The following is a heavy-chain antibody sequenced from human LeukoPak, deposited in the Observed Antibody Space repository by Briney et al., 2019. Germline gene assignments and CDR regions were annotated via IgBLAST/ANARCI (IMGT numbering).Heavy chain of an antibody. V-gene: IGHV3-30*01. CDR3: ARVVGGGQLVWFDP. CDR1: GFTFSSYA. D-gene: IGHD6-6*01. CDR2: ISYDGSNK. J-gene: IGHJ5*02. Sequence: GGSLRLSCAASGFTFSSYAMHWVRQAPGKGLEWVAVISYDGSNKYYADSVKGRFTISRDNSKNTLYLQMNSLRAEDTAVYYCARVVGGGQLVWFDPWGQGTLVTVSS.